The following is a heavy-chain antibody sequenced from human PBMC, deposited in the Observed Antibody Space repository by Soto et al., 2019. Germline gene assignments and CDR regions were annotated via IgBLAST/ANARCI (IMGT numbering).Heavy chain of an antibody. D-gene: IGHD2-15*01. V-gene: IGHV3-7*01. CDR2: IKQDGREK. CDR1: GFTFSSYW. Sequence: EVQLVESGGGLVQPGGSLRLSCAASGFTFSSYWMSWVRQAPGKGLEWVPNIKQDGREKYYVDSVKGRFTISRDNAKNSLYLQMNSLRAEDTAVYYCAGDIFSGGSCYSELFDYWGQGTLVTVSS. CDR3: AGDIFSGGSCYSELFDY. J-gene: IGHJ4*02.